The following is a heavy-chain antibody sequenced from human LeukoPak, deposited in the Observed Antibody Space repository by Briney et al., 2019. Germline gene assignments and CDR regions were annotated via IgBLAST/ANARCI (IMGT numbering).Heavy chain of an antibody. J-gene: IGHJ5*02. CDR1: GGTFSSYA. D-gene: IGHD6-13*01. V-gene: IGHV1-69*06. CDR3: ARDRWSIAAAGSYNWFDP. Sequence: ASVKVSCKASGGTFSSYAISWVRQAPGQGLEWMGGIIPIFGTANYAQKFQGRVTITADKSTSTAYMELSSLRSEDTAVYYCARDRWSIAAAGSYNWFDPWGQGTLVTVSS. CDR2: IIPIFGTA.